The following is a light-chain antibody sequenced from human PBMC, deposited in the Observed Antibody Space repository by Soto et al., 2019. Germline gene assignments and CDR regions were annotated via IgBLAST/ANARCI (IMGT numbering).Light chain of an antibody. V-gene: IGKV1-5*03. CDR1: QSISSW. J-gene: IGKJ2*02. CDR2: KAS. Sequence: EIQMTQSPSTLSASVGDRVTITCRASQSISSWLAWYQQKPGKAPKLLIYKASSLESGVPSRFSGSGSGTEFTLTISSLQADDFATYYCQHYNNARCTFGQGTKLEIK. CDR3: QHYNNARCT.